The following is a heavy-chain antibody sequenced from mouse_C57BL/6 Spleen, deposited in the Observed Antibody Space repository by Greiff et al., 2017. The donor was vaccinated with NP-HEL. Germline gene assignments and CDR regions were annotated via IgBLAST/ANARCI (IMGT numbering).Heavy chain of an antibody. J-gene: IGHJ2*01. CDR2: IYWDDDK. CDR3: AVAPPGSNYGVFDY. D-gene: IGHD1-1*01. CDR1: GFSLSTSGMG. V-gene: IGHV8-12*01. Sequence: QVTLKVCGPGILQSSQTLSLTCSFSGFSLSTSGMGVSWIRQPSGKGLEWLAHIYWDDDKRYNPSLKSRLTISKDTSRNQVFLKITSVDTADTATYYCAVAPPGSNYGVFDYWGQGATLTVST.